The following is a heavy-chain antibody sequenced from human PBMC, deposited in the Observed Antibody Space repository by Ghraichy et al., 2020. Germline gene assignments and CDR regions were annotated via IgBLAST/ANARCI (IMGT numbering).Heavy chain of an antibody. CDR3: ARDSSSSQGEMDV. CDR2: INPNSGGT. J-gene: IGHJ6*04. V-gene: IGHV1-2*04. Sequence: ASVKVSCKASGYTFTGYYMHWVRQAPGQGLEWMGWINPNSGGTNYAQKFQGWVTMTRDTSISTAYMELSRLRSDDTAVYYCARDSSSSQGEMDVWGKGTTVTVSS. CDR1: GYTFTGYY. D-gene: IGHD6-6*01.